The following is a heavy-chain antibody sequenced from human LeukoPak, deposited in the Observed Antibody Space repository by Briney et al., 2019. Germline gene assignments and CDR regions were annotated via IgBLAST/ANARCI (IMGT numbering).Heavy chain of an antibody. CDR3: AKASSGSYYSLDY. Sequence: GRSLRLSCAASGFTFDDYAMHWVRQAPGKGLEWVSGISWNSGGIGYADSVKGRFTISRDNAKNSLYLQMNSLRAEDTALYYCAKASSGSYYSLDYWGQGTLVTVSS. D-gene: IGHD1-26*01. J-gene: IGHJ4*02. CDR2: ISWNSGGI. V-gene: IGHV3-9*01. CDR1: GFTFDDYA.